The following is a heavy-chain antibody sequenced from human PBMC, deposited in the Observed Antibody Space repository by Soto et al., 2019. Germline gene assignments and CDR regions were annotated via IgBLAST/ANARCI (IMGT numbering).Heavy chain of an antibody. CDR2: FHYSGST. Sequence: PSETLSLTCTVSGGSISSRDSYWGWIRQPPGEGLEWIGSFHYSGSTYYNPSLKSRVTISVDTSKNQLSLRVTSVTAADTAVYYCARGFGRSHFDYWGQGTLVTVSS. CDR3: ARGFGRSHFDY. CDR1: GGSISSRDSY. V-gene: IGHV4-39*01. D-gene: IGHD3-16*01. J-gene: IGHJ4*02.